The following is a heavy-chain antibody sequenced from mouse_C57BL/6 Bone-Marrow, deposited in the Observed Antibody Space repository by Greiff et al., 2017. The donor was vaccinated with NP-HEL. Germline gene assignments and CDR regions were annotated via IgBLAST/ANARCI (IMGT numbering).Heavy chain of an antibody. CDR2: IDPENGDT. D-gene: IGHD1-1*01. CDR3: TAYYYYFDY. Sequence: VQLQQSGAELVRPGASVKLSCTASGFNIKDDYMHWVQQRPEQGLEWIGWIDPENGDTEYASKFQGKATITADTSSNTAYLQLSSLTSEDTAVYYCTAYYYYFDYWGQGTTLTVSS. V-gene: IGHV14-4*01. J-gene: IGHJ2*01. CDR1: GFNIKDDY.